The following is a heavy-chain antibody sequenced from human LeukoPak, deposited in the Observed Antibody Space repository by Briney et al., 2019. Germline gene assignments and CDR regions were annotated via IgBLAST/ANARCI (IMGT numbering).Heavy chain of an antibody. Sequence: PGGSLRLSCAASRFTFSTYNMNWVREAPGKGLEWVSYISSGSSTIHYADSVKGRFTISRDNAKNSLYLQMNSLRAEDTAVYYCARDRIVGASDAFDIWGQGTMVTVSS. CDR1: RFTFSTYN. V-gene: IGHV3-48*01. J-gene: IGHJ3*02. D-gene: IGHD1-26*01. CDR3: ARDRIVGASDAFDI. CDR2: ISSGSSTI.